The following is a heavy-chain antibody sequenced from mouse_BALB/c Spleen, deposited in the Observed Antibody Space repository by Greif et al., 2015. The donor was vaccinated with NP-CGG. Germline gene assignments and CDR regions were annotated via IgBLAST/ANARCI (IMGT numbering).Heavy chain of an antibody. CDR1: GDSITSGY. CDR3: ARVTTVVEGPAWFAY. Sequence: EVQLQQSGPSLVKPSQTLSLTCSVTGDSITSGYWNWIRKFPGNKLGYMGYISYSGSTYCNPSLKSRISITRDTSKNXYYLQLNSVTTEDTATYYCARVTTVVEGPAWFAYWGQGTLVTVSA. V-gene: IGHV3-8*02. D-gene: IGHD1-1*01. CDR2: ISYSGST. J-gene: IGHJ3*01.